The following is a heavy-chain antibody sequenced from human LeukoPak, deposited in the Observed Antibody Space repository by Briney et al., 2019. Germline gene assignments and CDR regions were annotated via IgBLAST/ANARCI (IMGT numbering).Heavy chain of an antibody. D-gene: IGHD3-16*01. CDR3: ARGILGELSFRINWFVP. CDR2: IYYSGST. Sequence: KPSETLSLTCTVSGGSISNGDYYWSWIRQPPGEGLEWIGYIYYSGSTYYNPSLKSRVTISVDTSKNQFSLKLSSVTAADTAVYYCARGILGELSFRINWFVPWGQGTLVTVSS. J-gene: IGHJ5*02. V-gene: IGHV4-30-4*01. CDR1: GGSISNGDYY.